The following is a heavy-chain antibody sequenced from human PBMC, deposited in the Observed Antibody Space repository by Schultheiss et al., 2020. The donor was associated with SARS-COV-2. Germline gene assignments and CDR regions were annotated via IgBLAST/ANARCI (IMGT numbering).Heavy chain of an antibody. CDR1: GGSISSYY. J-gene: IGHJ3*02. CDR3: ARRTSLGFNGAFDI. Sequence: SQTLSLTCTVSGGSISSYYWSWIRQPAGKGLEWIGRIYTSGSTNYNPSLKSRVTISVDTSKNQFSLKLSSVTAADTAVYYCARRTSLGFNGAFDIWGQGTMVTVSS. V-gene: IGHV4-4*07. CDR2: IYTSGST. D-gene: IGHD1-26*01.